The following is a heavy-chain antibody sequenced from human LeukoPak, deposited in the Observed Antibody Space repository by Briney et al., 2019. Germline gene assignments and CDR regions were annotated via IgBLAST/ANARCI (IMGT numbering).Heavy chain of an antibody. D-gene: IGHD1-26*01. CDR2: MYISGST. Sequence: SETLSLTCTVSDGSISGYYWAWLRQPAGKGLEWIGRMYISGSTNYNPSLKSRVSISIDKTNNQFSLKLRSVTAADTAVYYCARDYLVGAPLDSWGQGTLVTVSS. CDR1: DGSISGYY. J-gene: IGHJ4*02. CDR3: ARDYLVGAPLDS. V-gene: IGHV4-4*07.